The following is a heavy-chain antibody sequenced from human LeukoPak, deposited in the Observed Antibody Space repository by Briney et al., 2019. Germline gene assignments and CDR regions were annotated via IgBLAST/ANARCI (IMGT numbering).Heavy chain of an antibody. V-gene: IGHV3-48*04. CDR3: ARDGLLWFGELLPDAFDI. J-gene: IGHJ3*02. Sequence: PGGSLRLSCAASGFTFSSYSMNWVRQAPGKGLEWVSYISSSSSTIYYGDSVKGRFTISRDNAKNSLYLQMNSLRAEDTAVYYCARDGLLWFGELLPDAFDIWGQGTMVTVSS. D-gene: IGHD3-10*01. CDR2: ISSSSSTI. CDR1: GFTFSSYS.